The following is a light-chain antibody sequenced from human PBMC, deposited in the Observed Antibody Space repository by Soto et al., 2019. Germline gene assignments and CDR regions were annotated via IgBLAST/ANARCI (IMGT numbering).Light chain of an antibody. Sequence: QLVLTQSPSASGTPGQRVTISCSGSSSNIGSNTVNWYQQLPGTAPKLLIFFGSHRPSGVPDRFSGSKSGSSASLAISGLQSEDEADYYCAAWDDSLNGVVFGGGTKLTVL. V-gene: IGLV1-44*01. J-gene: IGLJ2*01. CDR2: FGS. CDR3: AAWDDSLNGVV. CDR1: SSNIGSNT.